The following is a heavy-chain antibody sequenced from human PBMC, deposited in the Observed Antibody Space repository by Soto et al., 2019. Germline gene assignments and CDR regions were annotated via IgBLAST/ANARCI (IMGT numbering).Heavy chain of an antibody. Sequence: GGSLRLSCAASGFTFSSYGMHWVRQAPGKGLEWVAVISYDGSNKYYADSVKGRFTISRDNSKNTLYLQMNSLRAEDTAVYYCAKDFGDRDIVATIKGEFDYWGQGTLVTVSS. CDR1: GFTFSSYG. CDR3: AKDFGDRDIVATIKGEFDY. V-gene: IGHV3-30*18. J-gene: IGHJ4*02. D-gene: IGHD5-12*01. CDR2: ISYDGSNK.